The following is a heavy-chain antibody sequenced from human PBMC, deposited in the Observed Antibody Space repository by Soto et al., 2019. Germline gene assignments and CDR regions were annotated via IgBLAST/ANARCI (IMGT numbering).Heavy chain of an antibody. Sequence: GASVKVSCKASGYTFTSYDINWVRQATGQGLEWMGWMNPNSGNTGYAQKFQGRVTMTRNTSISTAYMELSSLRSEDTAVYYCARGKRITIIVVVIRLGTWAFDIWGQGTMVTVSS. CDR1: GYTFTSYD. CDR2: MNPNSGNT. CDR3: ARGKRITIIVVVIRLGTWAFDI. D-gene: IGHD3-22*01. J-gene: IGHJ3*02. V-gene: IGHV1-8*01.